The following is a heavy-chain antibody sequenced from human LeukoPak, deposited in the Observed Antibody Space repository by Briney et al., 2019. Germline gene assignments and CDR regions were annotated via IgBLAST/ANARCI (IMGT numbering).Heavy chain of an antibody. CDR1: GYTFTSYG. Sequence: GASVKVSCKASGYTFTSYGISWVRQSPGQGLEWMGWISAYNGNTKYAQKFQGRVTMTTDTSTSTAYMELRSLRSDDTAVYYCASVVGATILDYWGQATLDTVSS. D-gene: IGHD1-26*01. J-gene: IGHJ4*02. CDR3: ASVVGATILDY. CDR2: ISAYNGNT. V-gene: IGHV1-18*01.